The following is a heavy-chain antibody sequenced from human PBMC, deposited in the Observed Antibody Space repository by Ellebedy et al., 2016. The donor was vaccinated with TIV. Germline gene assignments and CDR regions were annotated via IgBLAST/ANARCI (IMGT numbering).Heavy chain of an antibody. V-gene: IGHV3-7*01. CDR3: ARDVWGGGWA. D-gene: IGHD6-19*01. Sequence: PGGSLRLSCAASGFTVSSNYMSRFRLAPGKGLEWVANIKQDGSEKYYVDSVKGRFTISRDNAKNSVYLQLSSLGAEDTAVYYCARDVWGGGWAWGQGTPVTVSS. CDR2: IKQDGSEK. J-gene: IGHJ5*02. CDR1: GFTVSSNY.